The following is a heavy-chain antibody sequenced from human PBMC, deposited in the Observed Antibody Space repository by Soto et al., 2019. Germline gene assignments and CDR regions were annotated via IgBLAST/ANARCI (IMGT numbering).Heavy chain of an antibody. CDR2: INQSGST. D-gene: IGHD6-13*01. J-gene: IGHJ1*01. V-gene: IGHV4-34*01. CDR3: ARYSSSWSKYFQH. CDR1: GGSLSGYY. Sequence: SETLSLTCAVYGGSLSGYYWSWIRQPPGKGLECIGEINQSGSTNYNPSLKSRVTISVDTSKNQLSLKLSSVTAADTAGYYCARYSSSWSKYFQHWGQGTLVTVSS.